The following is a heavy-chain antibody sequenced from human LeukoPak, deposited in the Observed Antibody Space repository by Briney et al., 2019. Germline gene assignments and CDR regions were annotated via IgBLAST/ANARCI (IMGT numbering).Heavy chain of an antibody. CDR2: IYHRGNT. CDR1: GGSISTTNW. J-gene: IGHJ4*02. D-gene: IGHD4-17*01. Sequence: PSETLSLTCAVSGGSISTTNWWSWVRQPPGKGLEWIGEIYHRGNTNYNLSLKSRVTISIDKSKNQFSLKLSSVTAADTAVYYCARVAYGGYKTIDYWGQGTLVTVSS. V-gene: IGHV4-4*02. CDR3: ARVAYGGYKTIDY.